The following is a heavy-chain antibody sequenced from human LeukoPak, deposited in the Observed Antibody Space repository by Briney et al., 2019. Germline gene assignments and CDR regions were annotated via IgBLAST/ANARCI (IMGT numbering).Heavy chain of an antibody. D-gene: IGHD5-24*01. CDR2: IHYGGNT. CDR3: AREGRDGYNENWFDP. J-gene: IGHJ5*02. Sequence: GSLRLSCAASGFTFSGYSMNWVRQAPGKGLEWVGHIHYGGNTYYNPSLKSRVTISVDTSKNQFSLKLRSVTAADTAVYYCAREGRDGYNENWFDPWGQGTLVTVSS. CDR1: GFTFSGYS. V-gene: IGHV4-4*02.